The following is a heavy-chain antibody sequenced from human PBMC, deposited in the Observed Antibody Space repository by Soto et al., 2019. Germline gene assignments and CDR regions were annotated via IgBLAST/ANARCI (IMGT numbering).Heavy chain of an antibody. Sequence: EVQLVESGGGLVQPGGSLRLSCAASGFTFSSYEMNWVRQAPGKGLEWVSYISSSGSTIYYAASVKGRFTISRDNAKNSLYLQMNSLRAEDTAVYYCARDPSTVTTYYYYYYGMDVWGQGTTVTVSS. V-gene: IGHV3-48*03. J-gene: IGHJ6*02. D-gene: IGHD4-4*01. CDR1: GFTFSSYE. CDR3: ARDPSTVTTYYYYYYGMDV. CDR2: ISSSGSTI.